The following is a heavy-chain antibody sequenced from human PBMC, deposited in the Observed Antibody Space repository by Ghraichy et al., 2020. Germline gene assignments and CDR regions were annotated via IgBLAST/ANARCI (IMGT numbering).Heavy chain of an antibody. D-gene: IGHD6-19*01. Sequence: SETLSLTCTVSGGSISSYYWSWIRQPPGKGLEWIGYIYYSGSTNYNPSLKSRVTISVDTSKNQFSLKLSSVTAADTAVYYCARTYSSGWVPEIIDYWGQGTLVTVSS. CDR3: ARTYSSGWVPEIIDY. CDR2: IYYSGST. CDR1: GGSISSYY. J-gene: IGHJ4*02. V-gene: IGHV4-59*01.